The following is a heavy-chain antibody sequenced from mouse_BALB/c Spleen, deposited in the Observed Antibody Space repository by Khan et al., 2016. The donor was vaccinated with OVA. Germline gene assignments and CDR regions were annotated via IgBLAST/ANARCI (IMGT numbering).Heavy chain of an antibody. J-gene: IGHJ2*01. CDR1: GYSITSGYG. CDR3: ARTARIKY. D-gene: IGHD1-2*01. V-gene: IGHV3-2*02. Sequence: EVQLQELGPGLVKPSQSLSLTCTVTGYSITSGYGWNWIRQFPGNKLEWMGYISYSGSTNYNPSLKSRISITRDTSKNPFFLQLNSVTTEDTATYYCARTARIKYWGQGTTLTVAS. CDR2: ISYSGST.